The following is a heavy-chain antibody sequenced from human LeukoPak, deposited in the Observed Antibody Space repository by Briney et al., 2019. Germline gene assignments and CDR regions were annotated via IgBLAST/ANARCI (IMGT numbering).Heavy chain of an antibody. D-gene: IGHD3-3*01. Sequence: PSETLSLTCAVYGGSFSGYYWSWIRQPAGKGLEWIGRIYTSGSTNYNPSLKSRVTMSVDTSKNQFSLKLSSVTAADTAVYYCASLIFGVVNPFDYWGQGTLVTVSS. V-gene: IGHV4-59*10. CDR2: IYTSGST. CDR1: GGSFSGYY. CDR3: ASLIFGVVNPFDY. J-gene: IGHJ4*02.